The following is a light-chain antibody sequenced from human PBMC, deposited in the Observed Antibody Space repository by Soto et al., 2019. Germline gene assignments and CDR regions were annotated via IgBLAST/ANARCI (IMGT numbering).Light chain of an antibody. Sequence: QPVLTQSPSASASLGASVKLTCTLSSGHSTYAIAWHQQQPEKGPRYLMKLNSDGSHSKGGGIPNRFSGSSSGAERYLTISSLQSDDEADYYCQTWGTGIQVVFGGGTKLTVL. CDR3: QTWGTGIQVV. CDR1: SGHSTYA. J-gene: IGLJ2*01. CDR2: LNSDGSH. V-gene: IGLV4-69*01.